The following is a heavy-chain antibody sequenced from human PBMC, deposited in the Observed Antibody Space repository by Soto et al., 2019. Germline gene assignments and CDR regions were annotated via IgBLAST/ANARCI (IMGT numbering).Heavy chain of an antibody. V-gene: IGHV3-23*01. D-gene: IGHD3-16*01. CDR2: ISGSGGST. CDR1: GFTFSSYA. CDR3: AKDASAYDYIWGSYFY. J-gene: IGHJ4*02. Sequence: EVQLLESGGGLVQPGGSLRLSCAASGFTFSSYAMSWVRQAPGKGLEWVSAISGSGGSTYYADSVKGRFTISRDNSKNTLYLQMNSLRAEDAAVYYCAKDASAYDYIWGSYFYWGQGTLVTVSS.